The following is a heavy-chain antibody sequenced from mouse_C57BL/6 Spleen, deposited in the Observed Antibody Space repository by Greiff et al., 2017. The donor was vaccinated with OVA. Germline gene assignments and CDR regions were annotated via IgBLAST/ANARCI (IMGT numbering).Heavy chain of an antibody. V-gene: IGHV1-55*01. J-gene: IGHJ2*01. Sequence: VQLQQPEAELVKPGASVKMSCKASGYTFTSYWITWVKQRPGQGLEWIGDIYPGSGSTNYNEKFKSKATLTVDTSSSTAYMQLSSLTSEDSAVYYCARGDLLRYYFDYWGQGTTLTVSS. D-gene: IGHD1-1*01. CDR2: IYPGSGST. CDR3: ARGDLLRYYFDY. CDR1: GYTFTSYW.